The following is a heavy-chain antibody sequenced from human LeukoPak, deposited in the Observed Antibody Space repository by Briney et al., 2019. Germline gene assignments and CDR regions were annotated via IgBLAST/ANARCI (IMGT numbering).Heavy chain of an antibody. CDR3: ARNQRGYCSTTRCLSDFDY. Sequence: ASVNVSCKASGYTFTSYGISWVRQAPGQGLEWMGWISAYNGNTNYAQKFQGRVTMTSDTSINAAYMELTTLRSDDSAVYYCARNQRGYCSTTRCLSDFDYWGQGTLVTVSS. D-gene: IGHD2-2*01. V-gene: IGHV1-18*01. CDR1: GYTFTSYG. J-gene: IGHJ4*02. CDR2: ISAYNGNT.